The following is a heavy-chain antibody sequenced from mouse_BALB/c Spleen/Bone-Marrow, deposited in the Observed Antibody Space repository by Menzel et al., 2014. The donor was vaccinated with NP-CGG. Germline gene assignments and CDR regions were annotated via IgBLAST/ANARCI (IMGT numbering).Heavy chain of an antibody. D-gene: IGHD3-1*01. CDR2: ISNLAYSI. Sequence: EVKLVESGGGLVQPGGSRKLSCAASGFTFSDYGMAWVRQAPGKGPEWVAFISNLAYSIYYADTVTGRFTISRENAKNTLYLEMSSLRSEDTAMYYCARDRGRYRYFDVWGAGTTATVSS. J-gene: IGHJ1*01. CDR1: GFTFSDYG. V-gene: IGHV5-15*02. CDR3: ARDRGRYRYFDV.